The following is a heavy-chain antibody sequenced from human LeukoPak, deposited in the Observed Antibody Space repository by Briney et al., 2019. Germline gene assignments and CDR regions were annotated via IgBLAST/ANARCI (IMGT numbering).Heavy chain of an antibody. V-gene: IGHV4-34*01. J-gene: IGHJ5*02. CDR3: ARGGLAGSSWSWFDP. CDR1: GGSFSDYF. CDR2: IERGGST. Sequence: SETLSLTCGVYGGSFSDYFWTWIRQPPGKGLEWIGEIERGGSTVYSPTLKSRVTMSLDTSKIQFSLRLTSVTTADTAVYFCARGGLAGSSWSWFDPWGQGTLVTVSS. D-gene: IGHD6-13*01.